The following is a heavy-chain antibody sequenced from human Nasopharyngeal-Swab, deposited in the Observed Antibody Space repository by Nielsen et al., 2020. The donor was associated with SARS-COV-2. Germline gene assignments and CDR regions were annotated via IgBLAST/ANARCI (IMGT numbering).Heavy chain of an antibody. J-gene: IGHJ4*01. CDR3: VRDDGDVPGITGSGPPGGF. D-gene: IGHD3-10*01. CDR2: INPNSGDT. CDR1: GYTFTDYF. Sequence: ASVKVSCEASGYTFTDYFMHWVRQAPGQGLEWMGRINPNSGDTKYAEIFRDRVTVTRDTSITTVYMELSSLRSDETAVYYCVRDDGDVPGITGSGPPGGFWGQGTLVTVSS. V-gene: IGHV1-2*06.